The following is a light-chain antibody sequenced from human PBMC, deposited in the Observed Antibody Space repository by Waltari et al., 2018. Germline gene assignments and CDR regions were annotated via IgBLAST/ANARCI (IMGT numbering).Light chain of an antibody. J-gene: IGKJ1*01. CDR2: KAS. CDR3: QQYNSYPWT. Sequence: DIQMTQSPSTLSASVGDRVTVTCRASQSISRHLACYQQKPGNAPKLLIYKASSLESGVPSRFSGSGSGTEFTLTISSLQPDDFATYYCQQYNSYPWTFGQGTKVEIK. V-gene: IGKV1-5*03. CDR1: QSISRH.